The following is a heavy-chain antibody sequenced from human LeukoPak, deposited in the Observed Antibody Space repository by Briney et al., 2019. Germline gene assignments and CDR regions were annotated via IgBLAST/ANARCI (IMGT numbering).Heavy chain of an antibody. J-gene: IGHJ4*02. D-gene: IGHD1-26*01. V-gene: IGHV1-46*01. Sequence: ASVKVSCKASGYTFTSYYMHWVRQAPAQGLEWMGIINPSGGSTSYAQKFQGRVTMTRDTSTSTVYMELSSLRSEDTAVYYCARDIVGTRLGHWGQGTLVTVSS. CDR3: ARDIVGTRLGH. CDR1: GYTFTSYY. CDR2: INPSGGST.